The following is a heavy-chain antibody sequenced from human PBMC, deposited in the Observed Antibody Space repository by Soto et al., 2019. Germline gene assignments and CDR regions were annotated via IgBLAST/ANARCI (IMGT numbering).Heavy chain of an antibody. J-gene: IGHJ5*02. V-gene: IGHV4-34*01. Sequence: SETLSLTCAVYGGSFSGYYWSWIRQPPGKGLEWIGEINHSGSTNYNPSLKSRVTISVDTSKNQFSLKLSSVTAADTAVYYCARGPRGVIAARLRWNWFDPWGQGTLVTVSS. D-gene: IGHD6-6*01. CDR3: ARGPRGVIAARLRWNWFDP. CDR2: INHSGST. CDR1: GGSFSGYY.